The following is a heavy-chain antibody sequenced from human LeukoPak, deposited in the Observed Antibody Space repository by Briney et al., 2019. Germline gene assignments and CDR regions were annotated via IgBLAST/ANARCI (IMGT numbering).Heavy chain of an antibody. J-gene: IGHJ5*02. V-gene: IGHV1-8*03. Sequence: GASVKVSCKASGYTFTSYDINWVRQATGQGLEWMGWMNPNSGNTGYAQKFQGRVTITRNTSISTAYMELSSLRSEDTAVYYCARGGVPAAMTRGNWFDPWGQGTLVTVSS. D-gene: IGHD2-2*01. CDR3: ARGGVPAAMTRGNWFDP. CDR2: MNPNSGNT. CDR1: GYTFTSYD.